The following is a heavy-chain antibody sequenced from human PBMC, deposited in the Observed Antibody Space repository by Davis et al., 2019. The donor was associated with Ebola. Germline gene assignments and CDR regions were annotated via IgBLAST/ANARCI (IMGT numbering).Heavy chain of an antibody. J-gene: IGHJ4*02. CDR3: ARGTDGYNPGGYFDS. Sequence: KVSCKGSGYSFTSYWIGWVRQMPGKGLEWMGIIYPGDSDTMYSPSFQGQITISADKSITTAYLQWSSLKASDTAMYYCARGTDGYNPGGYFDSWGQGTLVTVSS. D-gene: IGHD5-24*01. CDR2: IYPGDSDT. V-gene: IGHV5-51*01. CDR1: GYSFTSYW.